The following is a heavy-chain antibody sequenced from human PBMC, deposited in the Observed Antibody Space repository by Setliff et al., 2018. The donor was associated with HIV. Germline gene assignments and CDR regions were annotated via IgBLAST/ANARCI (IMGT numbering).Heavy chain of an antibody. Sequence: GASVKVSCKASGYSFTGYYIHWVRQGPGQGLEWMGIINPSNGKTTYKQQFQGRVTLTGDTSTSTVFLDLSSLTSEDTAVYYCARAPRVVRGATEFNWFDPWGQGTLVTVSS. CDR3: ARAPRVVRGATEFNWFDP. D-gene: IGHD3-10*01. V-gene: IGHV1-46*01. J-gene: IGHJ5*02. CDR2: INPSNGKT. CDR1: GYSFTGYY.